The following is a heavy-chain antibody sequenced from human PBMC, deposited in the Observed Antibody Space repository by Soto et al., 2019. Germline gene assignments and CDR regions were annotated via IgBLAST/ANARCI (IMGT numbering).Heavy chain of an antibody. CDR2: ISSSSNHI. Sequence: PGGSLRLSCVTSGFSLSTYSMNWVRQAPGKGLEWVASISSSSNHIYYTDPVKGRFTVSRDNAKNSLYLQMNSLRVEDTAVYYCARHRIQVWSKYYFDYWGQGTLVTVSS. CDR3: ARHRIQVWSKYYFDY. CDR1: GFSLSTYS. V-gene: IGHV3-21*01. J-gene: IGHJ4*02. D-gene: IGHD5-18*01.